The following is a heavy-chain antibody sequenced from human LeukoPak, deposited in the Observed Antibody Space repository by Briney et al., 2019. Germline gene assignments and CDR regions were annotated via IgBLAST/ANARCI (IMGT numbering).Heavy chain of an antibody. J-gene: IGHJ3*02. CDR3: ARARYLSGSRDDASDI. CDR1: AYTFTKYV. V-gene: IGHV1-18*01. CDR2: ISAYNGNT. Sequence: ASVKVSCKASAYTFTKYVISWVRQAPGQGLEWMGWISAYNGNTEYAQKLQGRVTMTTDTSTSTAYMELGSLRFDDTAVYYCARARYLSGSRDDASDIWGEGTMVTVSS. D-gene: IGHD1-26*01.